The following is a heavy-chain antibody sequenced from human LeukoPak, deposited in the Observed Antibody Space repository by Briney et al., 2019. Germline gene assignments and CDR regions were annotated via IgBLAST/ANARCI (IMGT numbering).Heavy chain of an antibody. CDR2: IYYSGST. CDR1: GGSISSYY. J-gene: IGHJ4*02. Sequence: SETLSLTCTVSGGSISSYYWSWIRQPPGKGLEWIGYIYYSGSTNYNPPLKSRVTISVDTSKNQFSLKLSSVTAADTAVYYCARIKRYCSSTSCSLYFDYWGQGTLVTVSS. CDR3: ARIKRYCSSTSCSLYFDY. V-gene: IGHV4-59*12. D-gene: IGHD2-2*01.